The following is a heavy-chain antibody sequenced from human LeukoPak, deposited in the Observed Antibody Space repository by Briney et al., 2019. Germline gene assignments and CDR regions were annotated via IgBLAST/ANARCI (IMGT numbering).Heavy chain of an antibody. CDR2: INTEGRHT. CDR1: GFTFSSYW. CDR3: ARDHNYYDSGREFDP. V-gene: IGHV3-74*01. J-gene: IGHJ5*02. Sequence: GGPLRLSCGASGFTFSSYWIHWVRQAPGKGRVWVSRINTEGRHTSSADSVKGRFTIPRHNANNTLYLQLNSLRAEHTAVYFCARDHNYYDSGREFDPWGQGTLVTVSS. D-gene: IGHD3-10*01.